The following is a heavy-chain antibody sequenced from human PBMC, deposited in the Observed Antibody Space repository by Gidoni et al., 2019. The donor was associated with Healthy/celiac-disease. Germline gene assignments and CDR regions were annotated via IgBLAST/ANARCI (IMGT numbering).Heavy chain of an antibody. CDR3: ASIAVDY. D-gene: IGHD6-19*01. CDR2: ISYDGSNK. J-gene: IGHJ4*02. V-gene: IGHV3-30*03. Sequence: QVQLVESGGGVVQPGRSLRLSCAASGFPFSRYGMHWVRQAPGKGLEWVAVISYDGSNKYYADSVEGRFTISRDNSKNTLYLQMNSLRAEDTAVYYCASIAVDYWGQGTLVTVSS. CDR1: GFPFSRYG.